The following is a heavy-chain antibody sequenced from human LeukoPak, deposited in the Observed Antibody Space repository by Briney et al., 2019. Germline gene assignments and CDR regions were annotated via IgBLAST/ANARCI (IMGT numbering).Heavy chain of an antibody. J-gene: IGHJ4*02. CDR3: VKDDGWVQYAN. V-gene: IGHV3-7*03. CDR1: GFTFTTYW. Sequence: GGSLRLSCAASGFTFTTYWMTWVRQAPGKGLEWVANIKQDGSDKYYVDSVKGRFTISRDNSKNTVYLQMNSLSAEDAAVYYCVKDDGWVQYANWGQGTLVTVSS. D-gene: IGHD5-24*01. CDR2: IKQDGSDK.